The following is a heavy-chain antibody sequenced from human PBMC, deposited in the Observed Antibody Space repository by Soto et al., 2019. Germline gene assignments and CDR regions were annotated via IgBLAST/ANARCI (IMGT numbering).Heavy chain of an antibody. Sequence: EVQLVESGGGLVKPGGSLRLSCAASGFTFSSYSMNWVRQAPGKGLEWVSSISSSSSYIYYADSVKGRFTISRDNAKNSLYLQMNSLRAEDTAVYYCASDYYDSSGYPTLYYFDYWGQGTLVTVSS. CDR1: GFTFSSYS. D-gene: IGHD3-22*01. J-gene: IGHJ4*02. CDR3: ASDYYDSSGYPTLYYFDY. CDR2: ISSSSSYI. V-gene: IGHV3-21*01.